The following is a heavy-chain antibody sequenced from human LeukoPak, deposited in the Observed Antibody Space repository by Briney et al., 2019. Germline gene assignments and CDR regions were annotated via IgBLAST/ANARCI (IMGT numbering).Heavy chain of an antibody. V-gene: IGHV3-21*01. CDR2: ISSSSSYI. CDR3: AREVVGATSGDY. D-gene: IGHD1-26*01. CDR1: GFTFSSFW. J-gene: IGHJ4*02. Sequence: GGSLRLSCAASGFTFSSFWMIWVRQAPGKGLEWVSSISSSSSYIYYADSVKGRFTISRDNAKNSLYLQMNSLRAEDTAVYYCAREVVGATSGDYWGQGTLVTVSS.